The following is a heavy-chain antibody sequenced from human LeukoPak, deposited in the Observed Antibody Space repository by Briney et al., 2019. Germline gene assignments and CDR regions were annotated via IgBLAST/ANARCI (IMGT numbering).Heavy chain of an antibody. J-gene: IGHJ5*02. V-gene: IGHV4-39*07. D-gene: IGHD3-10*01. CDR1: GGSISSSSYY. CDR3: ARASDYGSGSYSLGFDP. CDR2: IYYSGST. Sequence: SETLSLTCTVSGGSISSSSYYWGWIRQPPGKGLEWIGSIYYSGSTYYNPSLKSRVTISVDTSKNQFSLKLSSVTAADTAVYYCARASDYGSGSYSLGFDPWGQGTLVTVSS.